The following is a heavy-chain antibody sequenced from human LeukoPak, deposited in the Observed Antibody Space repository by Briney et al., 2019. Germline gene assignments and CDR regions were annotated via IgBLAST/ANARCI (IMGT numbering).Heavy chain of an antibody. Sequence: KSSENLSLTCTVSGGSISSSSYYWGWIRQPPGKGLEWIGYIYYSGSTYYNPSLKSRVTISVDTSKNQFSLKLSSVTAADTAVYYCARKPNSLYWFDPWGQGTLVTVSS. CDR2: IYYSGST. V-gene: IGHV4-31*03. CDR1: GGSISSSSYY. CDR3: ARKPNSLYWFDP. D-gene: IGHD2/OR15-2a*01. J-gene: IGHJ5*02.